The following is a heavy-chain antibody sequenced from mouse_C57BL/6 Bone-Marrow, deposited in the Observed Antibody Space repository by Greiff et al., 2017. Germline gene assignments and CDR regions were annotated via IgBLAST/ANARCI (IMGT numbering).Heavy chain of an antibody. J-gene: IGHJ2*01. D-gene: IGHD4-1*01. V-gene: IGHV1-82*01. CDR2: IYPGDGDT. CDR3: ARWGTGTGY. Sequence: VKLVESGPELVKPGASVKISCKASGYAFSSSWMNWVKQRPGKGLEWIGRIYPGDGDTNYNGKFKGKATLTADESSSTAYMQLSSLTSEDSAVYFCARWGTGTGYWGQGTTLTVSS. CDR1: GYAFSSSW.